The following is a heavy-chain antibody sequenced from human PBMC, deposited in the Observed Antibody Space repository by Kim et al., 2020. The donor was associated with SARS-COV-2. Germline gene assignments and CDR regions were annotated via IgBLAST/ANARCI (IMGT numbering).Heavy chain of an antibody. V-gene: IGHV1-18*01. J-gene: IGHJ6*02. CDR1: GYTFTSYG. Sequence: ASVKVSCKASGYTFTSYGISGVRQAPGQGLEWMGWISAYNGNTNYAQKLQGRVTMTTDTSTSTAYMELRSLRSDDTAVYYCARGIAAAGNHQDYYYYGMDVWGQGTTVTVSS. CDR2: ISAYNGNT. D-gene: IGHD6-13*01. CDR3: ARGIAAAGNHQDYYYYGMDV.